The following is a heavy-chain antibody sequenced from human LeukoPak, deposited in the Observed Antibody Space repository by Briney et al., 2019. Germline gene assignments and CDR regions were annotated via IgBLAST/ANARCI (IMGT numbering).Heavy chain of an antibody. Sequence: GGSLRLSCAASGFTFSSYEMNWVRQAPGKGLEWVSYISGSGSTIYYADSVKGRFTISRDNAKNSLYLQMNSLRAEDTAVYYCASQGYYYGSGSYYFDYWGQGTLVTVSS. D-gene: IGHD3-10*01. CDR3: ASQGYYYGSGSYYFDY. J-gene: IGHJ4*02. CDR1: GFTFSSYE. CDR2: ISGSGSTI. V-gene: IGHV3-48*03.